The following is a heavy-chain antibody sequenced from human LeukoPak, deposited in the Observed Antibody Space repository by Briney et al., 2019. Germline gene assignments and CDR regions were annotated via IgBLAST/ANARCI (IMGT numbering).Heavy chain of an antibody. D-gene: IGHD1-14*01. V-gene: IGHV4-59*08. CDR2: IYYSGNT. CDR1: GGSISSYY. CDR3: ARQRDNALSYFDY. J-gene: IGHJ4*02. Sequence: SETLSLTCNVSGGSISSYYWSWIRQPPGKGLEWIGYIYYSGNTNYNPSLRSRVTISADTSKNQFSLKLSSVTAADTAMYYCARQRDNALSYFDYWGQGTLVTVSS.